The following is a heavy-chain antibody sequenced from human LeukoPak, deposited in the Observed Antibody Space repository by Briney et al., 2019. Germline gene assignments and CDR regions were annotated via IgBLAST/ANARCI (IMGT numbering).Heavy chain of an antibody. D-gene: IGHD2-21*01. Sequence: GGSLRLSCAASGFTFSTYWMSWVRQAPGKGLEWVSAISGSGGSTYYADSVKGRFTISRDNSKNTLYLQMNSLRAEDTAVYYCAKSDPKYGGEDDYWGQGTLVTVSS. CDR2: ISGSGGST. CDR3: AKSDPKYGGEDDY. CDR1: GFTFSTYW. V-gene: IGHV3-23*01. J-gene: IGHJ4*02.